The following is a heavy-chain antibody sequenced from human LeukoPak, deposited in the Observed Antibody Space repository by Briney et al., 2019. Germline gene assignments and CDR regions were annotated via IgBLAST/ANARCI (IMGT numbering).Heavy chain of an antibody. D-gene: IGHD6-6*01. CDR1: GGTFSSYA. CDR2: IIPIFGTA. CDR3: ARVANGIAARPPDY. V-gene: IGHV1-69*13. J-gene: IGHJ4*02. Sequence: SVKVSCKASGGTFSSYAISWVRQAPGQGLEWMGGIIPIFGTANYAQEFQGRVTITANESTSTAYMELRSLRSDDTAVYYCARVANGIAARPPDYWGQGTLVTVSS.